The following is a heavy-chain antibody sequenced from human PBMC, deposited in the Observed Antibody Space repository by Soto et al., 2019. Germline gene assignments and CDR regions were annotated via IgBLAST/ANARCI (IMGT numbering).Heavy chain of an antibody. CDR1: GGTFSSYA. J-gene: IGHJ6*02. CDR3: ARLPGCRGYYYVMYV. D-gene: IGHD2-15*01. Sequence: ASVKVSCKASGGTFSSYAISWVRQAPGQGLEWMGGIIPIFGTANYAQKFQGRVTITADESTSTAYMELSSLRSEDTAVYYCARLPGCRGYYYVMYVWGQGTTVTVSS. V-gene: IGHV1-69*13. CDR2: IIPIFGTA.